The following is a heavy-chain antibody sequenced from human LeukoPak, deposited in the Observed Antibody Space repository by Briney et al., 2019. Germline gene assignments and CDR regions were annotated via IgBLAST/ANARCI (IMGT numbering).Heavy chain of an antibody. V-gene: IGHV3-23*01. Sequence: PGRSLRLSCAASGFTFSSYAMSWVRQAPGKGLGWVSGISDSADSTYYADSVKGRFTISRDNSKNTLYLQMNSLRAEDTAIYYCAKTKIVATFFDYWGQGTLVTVSS. D-gene: IGHD5-12*01. CDR1: GFTFSSYA. J-gene: IGHJ4*02. CDR3: AKTKIVATFFDY. CDR2: ISDSADST.